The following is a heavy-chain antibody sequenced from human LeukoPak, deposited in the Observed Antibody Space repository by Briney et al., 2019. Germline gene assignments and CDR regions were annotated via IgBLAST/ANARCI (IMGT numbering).Heavy chain of an antibody. CDR3: ARTKMYSYDSRGYSDSFDI. J-gene: IGHJ3*02. CDR2: ISSTVNTI. Sequence: PGGSLRLSCVASGFTFSSYAMNWVRQAPGKGLEWVSSISSTVNTIYYADSVRGRFTISRDNAKNSLYLQMDSLRAEDTAVYYCARTKMYSYDSRGYSDSFDIWGQGTLVTVSS. CDR1: GFTFSSYA. D-gene: IGHD3-22*01. V-gene: IGHV3-48*03.